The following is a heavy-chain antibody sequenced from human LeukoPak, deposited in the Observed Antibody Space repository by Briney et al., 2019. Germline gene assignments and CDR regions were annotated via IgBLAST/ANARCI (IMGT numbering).Heavy chain of an antibody. CDR2: INPSGGST. D-gene: IGHD2/OR15-2a*01. CDR1: GYTFTSYY. J-gene: IGHJ4*02. CDR3: AKVVAGNIDYYFDY. Sequence: EASVKVSCKASGYTFTSYYMHWVRQAPGQGLEWMGIINPSGGSTSYAQKFQGRVTMTRDTSTSTVYVELSSLRSEGTAVYYCAKVVAGNIDYYFDYWGQGILVAVSS. V-gene: IGHV1-46*01.